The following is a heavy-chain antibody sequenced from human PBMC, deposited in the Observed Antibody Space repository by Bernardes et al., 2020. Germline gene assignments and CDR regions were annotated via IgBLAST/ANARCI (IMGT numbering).Heavy chain of an antibody. CDR1: GASIRDYF. Sequence: SETLSLTCSVSGASIRDYFWSWIRQSPGKGLEWIGYIYYSGGSNYNPSLTSRFAISIDASKNQFSLKVNSVTAADTAVYYCARDGPDCNSRSCFFDAFDIWGQGTMVNVAS. V-gene: IGHV4-59*01. CDR3: ARDGPDCNSRSCFFDAFDI. CDR2: IYYSGGS. J-gene: IGHJ3*02. D-gene: IGHD2-2*01.